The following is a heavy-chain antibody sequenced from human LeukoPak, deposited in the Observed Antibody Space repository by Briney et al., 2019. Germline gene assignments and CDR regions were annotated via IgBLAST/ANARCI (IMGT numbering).Heavy chain of an antibody. D-gene: IGHD6-13*01. CDR2: IKQDGSEK. Sequence: PGGSLRLSCAASGLTFSSHWMHWVRQAPGKGLEWVANIKQDGSEKYYVDSVKGRFTISRDNAKNSLYLQMNSLRAEDTAVYYCARDRVAAAGTNWFDPWGQGTLVTVSS. CDR3: ARDRVAAAGTNWFDP. J-gene: IGHJ5*02. V-gene: IGHV3-7*03. CDR1: GLTFSSHW.